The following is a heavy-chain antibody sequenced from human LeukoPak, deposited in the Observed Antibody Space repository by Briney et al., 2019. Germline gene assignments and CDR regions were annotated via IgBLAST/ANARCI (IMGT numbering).Heavy chain of an antibody. CDR3: ATGNYYDSRGYYTFGH. V-gene: IGHV3-74*01. Sequence: GGALRLSCAASGFTFSRYWMHWVRQAPGEGLVWVSRINGDGSTTSYADSVKGGFTISRDNAKNTLYLQMNSLRAEDTAVYYCATGNYYDSRGYYTFGHWGQGTLVTVSS. CDR2: INGDGSTT. D-gene: IGHD3-22*01. CDR1: GFTFSRYW. J-gene: IGHJ1*01.